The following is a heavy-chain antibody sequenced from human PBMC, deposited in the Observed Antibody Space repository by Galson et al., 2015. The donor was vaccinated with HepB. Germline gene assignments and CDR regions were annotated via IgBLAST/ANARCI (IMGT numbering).Heavy chain of an antibody. CDR2: IKQDGSEK. V-gene: IGHV3-7*01. CDR3: AREGSGVIGYDAFDI. Sequence: SLRLSCAASGSTFSSYWMSWVRQAPGKGLEWVANIKQDGSEKYYVDSVKGRFTISRDNAKNSLYLQMNSLRAEDTAVYYCAREGSGVIGYDAFDIWGQGTMVTVSS. D-gene: IGHD3-22*01. CDR1: GSTFSSYW. J-gene: IGHJ3*02.